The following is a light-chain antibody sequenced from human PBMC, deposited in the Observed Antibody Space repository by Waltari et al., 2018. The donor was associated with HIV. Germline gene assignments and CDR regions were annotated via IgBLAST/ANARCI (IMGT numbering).Light chain of an antibody. Sequence: QSALTQPPSASGSPGQSVTISCTGTSSDVGGSNYVSWYTQHPGKAPKLMIYDVSTAPSGVPDRFSGSESVDTASLTVSGLQAEDEADYYCSSYAGSNNLVFGGGTKLTVL. CDR1: SSDVGGSNY. CDR2: DVS. J-gene: IGLJ2*01. CDR3: SSYAGSNNLV. V-gene: IGLV2-8*01.